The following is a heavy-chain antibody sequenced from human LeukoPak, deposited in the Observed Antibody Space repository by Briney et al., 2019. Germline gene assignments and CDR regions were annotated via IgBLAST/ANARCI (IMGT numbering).Heavy chain of an antibody. CDR2: ISASGGST. CDR1: GLTLSSYA. J-gene: IGHJ4*02. Sequence: GGSLRLSCAASGLTLSSYAMSWVRQAPGKGLEWVSSISASGGSTNYADSVKGRFTISRDTSKNTLYLQMNSLRDEDTALYYCAKQLDSGNYYPTGDDYWGQGTLVTVSS. V-gene: IGHV3-23*01. CDR3: AKQLDSGNYYPTGDDY. D-gene: IGHD3-10*01.